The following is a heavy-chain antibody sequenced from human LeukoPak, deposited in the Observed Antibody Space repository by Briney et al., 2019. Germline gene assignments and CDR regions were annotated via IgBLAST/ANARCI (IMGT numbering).Heavy chain of an antibody. V-gene: IGHV3-21*01. Sequence: GGSLRLSCAASGFTFSSYSMNWVRQAPGKGLEWVSSISSSSSYIYYADSVKGRFAISRDNAKNSLYLQMNSLRAEDTAVYYCARESRTTISPKLDYWGQGTLVTVSS. D-gene: IGHD5-24*01. J-gene: IGHJ4*02. CDR3: ARESRTTISPKLDY. CDR2: ISSSSSYI. CDR1: GFTFSSYS.